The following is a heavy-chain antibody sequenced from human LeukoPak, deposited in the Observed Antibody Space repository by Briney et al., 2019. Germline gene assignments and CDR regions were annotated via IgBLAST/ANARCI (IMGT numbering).Heavy chain of an antibody. D-gene: IGHD2-15*01. Sequence: GASVKVSCKASGYSFTSYGFNWVRQATGQGLEWLGWVNTKSGNTGSAQNFQGRVTITRDTSINTAYMELSSLRSEDTAIYYCARVDGSPDYWGQGTLVTVSS. J-gene: IGHJ4*02. CDR3: ARVDGSPDY. CDR2: VNTKSGNT. V-gene: IGHV1-8*03. CDR1: GYSFTSYG.